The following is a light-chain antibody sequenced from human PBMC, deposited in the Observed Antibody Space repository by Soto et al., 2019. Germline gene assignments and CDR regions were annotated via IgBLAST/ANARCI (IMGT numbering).Light chain of an antibody. CDR1: SSNIGSNY. CDR3: AAWDDSLSAYWV. J-gene: IGLJ3*02. Sequence: QSVLTQPPSASGTPGQRVTISCSGSSSNIGSNYVYWYQQLPGTAPKLLIYSNNQRPSGVPDRFSGSKSGTSASLAISGLRSEDEAEYYCAAWDDSLSAYWVFGGGTKVTVL. CDR2: SNN. V-gene: IGLV1-47*02.